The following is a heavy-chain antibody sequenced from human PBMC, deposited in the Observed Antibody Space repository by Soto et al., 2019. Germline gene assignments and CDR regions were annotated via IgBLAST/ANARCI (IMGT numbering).Heavy chain of an antibody. D-gene: IGHD5-18*01. CDR1: GGSISSGGYY. Sequence: KQSQTLSLTCTVSGGSISSGGYYWSWIRQHPGKGLEWIGYIYYSGSTYYNPSLKSRVTISVDTSKNQFSLKLSSVTAADTAVYYCARESRTANWFDPWGQGTLVTVSS. J-gene: IGHJ5*02. V-gene: IGHV4-31*03. CDR2: IYYSGST. CDR3: ARESRTANWFDP.